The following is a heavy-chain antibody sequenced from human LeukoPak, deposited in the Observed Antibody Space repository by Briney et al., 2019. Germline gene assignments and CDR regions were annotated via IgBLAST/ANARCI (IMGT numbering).Heavy chain of an antibody. V-gene: IGHV3-30*18. Sequence: GGSLRLSCAASGFTFSSYGMHWVRQAPGKGLEWVAVISYDGSNKYYADSVKGRFTISRDNSKNTLYLQMNSLRAEDTAVYYCAKDRVHGSGSYPLVYWGQGTLVTVSS. CDR2: ISYDGSNK. CDR1: GFTFSSYG. J-gene: IGHJ4*02. D-gene: IGHD3-10*01. CDR3: AKDRVHGSGSYPLVY.